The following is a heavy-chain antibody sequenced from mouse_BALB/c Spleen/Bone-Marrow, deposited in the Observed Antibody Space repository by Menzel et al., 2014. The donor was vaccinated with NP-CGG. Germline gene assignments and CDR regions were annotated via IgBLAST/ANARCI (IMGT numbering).Heavy chain of an antibody. D-gene: IGHD2-14*01. CDR2: IWTGGST. CDR3: ARRYDASHALDY. CDR1: GFSLTNYG. J-gene: IGHJ4*01. V-gene: IGHV2-2*02. Sequence: QVQLQQSGPGLVQPSQSLSITCTVSGFSLTNYGVHWVRQSPGKGLEWLGVIWTGGSTDYNAAFISRLSISKDNSKSQVFFKMNSLQASDTAIYYCARRYDASHALDYWGQGTSVTVSS.